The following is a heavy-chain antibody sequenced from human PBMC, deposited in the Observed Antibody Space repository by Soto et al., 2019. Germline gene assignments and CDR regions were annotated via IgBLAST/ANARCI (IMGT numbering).Heavy chain of an antibody. Sequence: PSETLSLTCTVSGGSISSYYWSWIRQPPGKGLEWIGYIYYSDSTNYNPSLKSRVIISVDTSKNQFSLRLSSVTAADTAVYYCASAYYDTSGYSLDPWRQGILVSVPS. CDR3: ASAYYDTSGYSLDP. D-gene: IGHD3-22*01. CDR2: IYYSDST. J-gene: IGHJ5*02. V-gene: IGHV4-59*01. CDR1: GGSISSYY.